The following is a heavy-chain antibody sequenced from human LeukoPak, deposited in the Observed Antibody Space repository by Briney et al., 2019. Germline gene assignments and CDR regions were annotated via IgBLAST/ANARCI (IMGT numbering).Heavy chain of an antibody. CDR2: IYSGGST. V-gene: IGHV3-NL1*01. J-gene: IGHJ4*02. CDR3: AREGEIVVGTFDY. CDR1: GFTFSTYA. D-gene: IGHD3-22*01. Sequence: GGSLRLSCAASGFTFSTYAMHWVRQAPGKGLEWVAVIYSGGSTYYADSVKGRFTISRDNSKNTLYLQMNSLRAEDTAVYYCAREGEIVVGTFDYWGQGTLVTVSS.